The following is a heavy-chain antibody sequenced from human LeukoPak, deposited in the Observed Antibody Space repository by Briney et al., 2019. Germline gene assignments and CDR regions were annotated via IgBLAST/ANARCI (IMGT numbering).Heavy chain of an antibody. CDR1: GITFSTYW. CDR2: IKPDGSEQ. V-gene: IGHV3-7*01. Sequence: GGSLRLSCSASGITFSTYWMNWVRQAPGKGLEWVANIKPDGSEQFYVDSLRGRFIISRGNARNSLYLQMNSLRVEDTALYYCVRDSNSGYHPNWGQGALVTVSS. CDR3: VRDSNSGYHPN. J-gene: IGHJ4*02. D-gene: IGHD3-22*01.